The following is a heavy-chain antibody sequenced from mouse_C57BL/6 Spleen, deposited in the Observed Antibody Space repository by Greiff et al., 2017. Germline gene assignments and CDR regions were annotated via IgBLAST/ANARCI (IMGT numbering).Heavy chain of an antibody. D-gene: IGHD1-1*01. CDR3: ARRSGDYYGSFDY. J-gene: IGHJ2*01. Sequence: EVKLVESGPELVKPGASVKISCKASGYSFTGYYMNWVKQSPEKSLEWIGEINPSTGGTTYNQKFKAKATLTVNKSSSTAYMQLKSLTSEDSAVYDCARRSGDYYGSFDYWGQGTTLTVSS. V-gene: IGHV1-42*01. CDR1: GYSFTGYY. CDR2: INPSTGGT.